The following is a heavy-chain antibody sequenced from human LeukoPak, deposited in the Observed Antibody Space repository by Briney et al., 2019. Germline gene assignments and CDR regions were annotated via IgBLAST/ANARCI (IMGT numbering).Heavy chain of an antibody. J-gene: IGHJ4*02. CDR1: GFTFSSYW. Sequence: GGSLRLSCAASGFTFSSYWMSWVRQAPGKGLEWVANIKQDGNGKYYVDSVKGRFTISRDNAKNSLYLQMDSLRAEDTAVYYCARDGAAASSWHPEIDYWGQGTLVTVSS. CDR3: ARDGAAASSWHPEIDY. CDR2: IKQDGNGK. V-gene: IGHV3-7*01. D-gene: IGHD6-13*01.